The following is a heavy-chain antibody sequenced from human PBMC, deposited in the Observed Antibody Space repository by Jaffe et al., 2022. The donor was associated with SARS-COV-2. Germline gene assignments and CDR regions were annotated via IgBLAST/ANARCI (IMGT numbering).Heavy chain of an antibody. D-gene: IGHD3-22*01. CDR1: GFTFNTYW. CDR3: ARAHYDSSGYYYPFDY. Sequence: EVQLVESGGGLVQPGGSLRLSCAASGFTFNTYWMSWVRQAPGKGLEWVANIKQDGSEKYYVDSVKGRFTISRDNAKNSLYLQMNSLRAEDTAVYYCARAHYDSSGYYYPFDYWGQGTLVTVSS. V-gene: IGHV3-7*01. J-gene: IGHJ4*02. CDR2: IKQDGSEK.